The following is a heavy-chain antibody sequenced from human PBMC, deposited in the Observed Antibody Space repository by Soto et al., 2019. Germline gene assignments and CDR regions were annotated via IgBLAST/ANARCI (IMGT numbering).Heavy chain of an antibody. CDR3: ARDLHYYGSVSYQTTGYFDL. J-gene: IGHJ2*01. D-gene: IGHD3-10*01. V-gene: IGHV1-69*06. Sequence: QVQLVQSGAEVKKPGSSVKVSCKASGGTFSSYAISWVRQAPGQGLEWMGGIIPIFGTANYAQKFQGRVTITADKSTSTAYMELSSLRSEDTAVYYCARDLHYYGSVSYQTTGYFDLWGRGTLVTVSS. CDR1: GGTFSSYA. CDR2: IIPIFGTA.